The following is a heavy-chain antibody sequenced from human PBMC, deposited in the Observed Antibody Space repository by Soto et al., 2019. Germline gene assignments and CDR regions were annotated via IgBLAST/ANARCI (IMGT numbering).Heavy chain of an antibody. V-gene: IGHV1-18*01. CDR2: ISTYNGNT. CDR3: ARERYCISSGCSLDC. Sequence: QVQLVQSGAEVKKPGASVKVSCKVSGYTFTTYGITWVRQAPGQGLEWMGWISTYNGNTSYAQNLQGRVTMTTDPSTSTAYMELKSLRSDDTAVYYCARERYCISSGCSLDCWGQGTLVTVSS. CDR1: GYTFTTYG. D-gene: IGHD2-15*01. J-gene: IGHJ4*02.